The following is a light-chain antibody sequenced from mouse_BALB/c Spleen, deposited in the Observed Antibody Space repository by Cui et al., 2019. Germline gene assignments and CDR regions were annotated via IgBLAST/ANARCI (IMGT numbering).Light chain of an antibody. CDR2: LTS. Sequence: QIVLTQSPALMSASPGAQVTMTCSASSSVSYMYWYQQKPRSSPKPWIYLTSNLASGVPARFSGSGSGTSYSLTISSMEAEDAATYYCQQGSSNPLTFGAGTKLELK. CDR1: SSVSY. V-gene: IGKV4-68*01. CDR3: QQGSSNPLT. J-gene: IGKJ5*01.